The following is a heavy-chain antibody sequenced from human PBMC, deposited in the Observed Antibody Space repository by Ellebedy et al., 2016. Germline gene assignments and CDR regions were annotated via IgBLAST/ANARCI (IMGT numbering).Heavy chain of an antibody. CDR1: GFDFSDNP. CDR2: ISGFKTNAT. D-gene: IGHD7-27*01. V-gene: IGHV3-48*04. CDR3: AKDVPNWANDY. Sequence: GESLKISXKASGFDFSDNPMNWVRQAPGKGLEWISYISGFKTNATYYADSVKGRFTIPRDNAKNSVYLQMNSLRVDDTAIYYCAKDVPNWANDYWGQGALVTVSS. J-gene: IGHJ4*02.